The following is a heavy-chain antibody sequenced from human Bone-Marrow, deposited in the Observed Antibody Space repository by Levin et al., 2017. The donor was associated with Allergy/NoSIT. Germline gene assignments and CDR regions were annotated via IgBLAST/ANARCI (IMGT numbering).Heavy chain of an antibody. CDR3: AREVVPLSSVRGWYLPRELDY. D-gene: IGHD6-19*01. CDR1: GFTFSDHY. J-gene: IGHJ4*02. V-gene: IGHV3-72*01. CDR2: TRNKANRYTT. Sequence: GESLKISCAASGFTFSDHYMDWVRQAPGKGLEWVGRTRNKANRYTTEYAASVKGRFTISRDDSKNSLYLQMNSLKTEDTAVYYCAREVVPLSSVRGWYLPRELDYWGQGTLVTVSS.